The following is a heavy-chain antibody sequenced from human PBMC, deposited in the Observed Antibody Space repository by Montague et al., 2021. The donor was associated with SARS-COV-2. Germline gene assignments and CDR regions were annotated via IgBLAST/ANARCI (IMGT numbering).Heavy chain of an antibody. CDR3: ARSVGASSSSWPLPPHFDY. CDR1: GDSVSSNSAA. CDR2: IYYMSKWYN. D-gene: IGHD6-13*01. V-gene: IGHV6-1*01. J-gene: IGHJ4*02. Sequence: CAISGDSVSSNSAAWNWNRQSSSRGLEWLGRIYYMSKWYNDYALSVKSRITINPDTSKNQFSLQLNSVTPEDTAVYYCARSVGASSSSWPLPPHFDYWGQGTLVNVSS.